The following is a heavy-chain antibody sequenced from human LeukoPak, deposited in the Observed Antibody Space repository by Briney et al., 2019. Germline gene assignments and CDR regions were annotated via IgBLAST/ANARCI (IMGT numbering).Heavy chain of an antibody. CDR3: ARDNYYGSGPYYYYYGMDV. CDR2: IIPILGIA. Sequence: SVKVSCKASGGTFSSYAIGWVRQAPGQGLEWMGRIIPILGIANYEQKFQGRVTITADKSTSTAYMELSSLSSEDTAVYYCARDNYYGSGPYYYYYGMDVWGQGTTVTASS. D-gene: IGHD3-10*01. CDR1: GGTFSSYA. V-gene: IGHV1-69*04. J-gene: IGHJ6*02.